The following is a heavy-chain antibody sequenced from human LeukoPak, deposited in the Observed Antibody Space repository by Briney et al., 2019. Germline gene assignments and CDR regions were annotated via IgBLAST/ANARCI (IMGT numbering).Heavy chain of an antibody. CDR3: AKDRDSGSSYRSFDY. CDR2: ISGSGGST. Sequence: GGSLRLSCAACGFTFSHYSIDWVRQAPGKGLEWVSAISGSGGSTYYADSVKGRFTISRDNSKNTLYLQMNSLRAEDTAVYYCAKDRDSGSSYRSFDYWGQGTPVTVSS. D-gene: IGHD1-26*01. CDR1: GFTFSHYS. V-gene: IGHV3-23*01. J-gene: IGHJ4*02.